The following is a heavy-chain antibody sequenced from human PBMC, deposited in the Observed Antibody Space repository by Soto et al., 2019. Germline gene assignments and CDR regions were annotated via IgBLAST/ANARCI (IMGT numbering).Heavy chain of an antibody. V-gene: IGHV3-23*04. CDR3: AKRPRALLTFDY. Sequence: EVQLVDSGGGLVQPGGSLRLSCAASGFIFSNYVMHWVRQAPGKGLEWVSSISDSGGTSYYADSVKGRFTISRDNSKKALDLQMHSLRAEDKAIYYCAKRPRALLTFDYWGQGPLVTVSS. CDR1: GFIFSNYV. D-gene: IGHD1-26*01. CDR2: ISDSGGTS. J-gene: IGHJ4*02.